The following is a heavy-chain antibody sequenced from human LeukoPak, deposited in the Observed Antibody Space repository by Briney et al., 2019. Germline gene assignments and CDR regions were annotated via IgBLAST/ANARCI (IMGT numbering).Heavy chain of an antibody. Sequence: GGSLRLSCAASGFTFSSYAMSWVRQAPGKGLGWVSAISGSGGSTYYADSVKGRFTISRDNSKNTLYLQMNSLRAEDTAVYYCAMAGTLWYFDYWGQGTLVTVSS. CDR2: ISGSGGST. V-gene: IGHV3-23*01. J-gene: IGHJ4*02. D-gene: IGHD6-19*01. CDR1: GFTFSSYA. CDR3: AMAGTLWYFDY.